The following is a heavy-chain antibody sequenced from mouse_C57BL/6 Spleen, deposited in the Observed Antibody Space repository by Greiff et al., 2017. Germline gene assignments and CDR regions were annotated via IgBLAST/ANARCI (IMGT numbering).Heavy chain of an antibody. J-gene: IGHJ2*01. CDR3: ARSNYYYGSSYDY. CDR2: ISYSGST. CDR1: GYSITSGYD. Sequence: EVQVVESGPGMVKPSQSLSLTCTVTGYSITSGYDWHWIRHFPGNKLEWMGYISYSGSTNYNPSLKSRISITHDTSKNHFFLKLNSVTTEDTATYYCARSNYYYGSSYDYWGQGTTLTVSS. V-gene: IGHV3-1*01. D-gene: IGHD1-1*01.